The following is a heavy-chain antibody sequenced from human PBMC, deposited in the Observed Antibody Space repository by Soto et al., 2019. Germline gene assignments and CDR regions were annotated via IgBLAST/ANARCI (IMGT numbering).Heavy chain of an antibody. D-gene: IGHD6-13*01. V-gene: IGHV3-30-3*01. CDR3: ARDKGSSWDYYYYHMDV. Sequence: QVQLVESGGGVVQPGRSLRLSCAASGFTFSSYAMHWVRQAPGKGLEWVAVISYDGSNKYYADSVKGRFTISRDNSKNTLYLQMNSLRAEDTAVYYCARDKGSSWDYYYYHMDVWGKGTTVTVSS. CDR2: ISYDGSNK. J-gene: IGHJ6*03. CDR1: GFTFSSYA.